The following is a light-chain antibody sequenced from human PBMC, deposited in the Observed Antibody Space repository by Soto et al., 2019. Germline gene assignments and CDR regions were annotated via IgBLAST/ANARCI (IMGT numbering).Light chain of an antibody. CDR2: GAS. Sequence: EIVLTQSPGTLSLSPGERVTLSCRASQSVSSSYLAWYQQKPGQAPRLLIYGASSRATGIPDRFSGSGSGTDFTLTISRLEPEDFAVYYCQQYGSSLLPFGGGTKVEIK. CDR3: QQYGSSLLP. J-gene: IGKJ4*01. CDR1: QSVSSSY. V-gene: IGKV3-20*01.